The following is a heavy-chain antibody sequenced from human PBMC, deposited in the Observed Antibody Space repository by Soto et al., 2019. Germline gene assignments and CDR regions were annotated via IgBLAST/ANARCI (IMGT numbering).Heavy chain of an antibody. CDR1: GFSLNTPEVG. Sequence: QITLKESGPALVKPTQTLTLTCTFSGFSLNTPEVGVGWIRQTPGKALEWLALIYWDDDKYYNPSLKSRLTTPEDTSKNQVVLTMTHMAPVDTATYYCAHRAAVGFAELLSRPSDYWGQGALVTVSS. CDR2: IYWDDDK. CDR3: AHRAAVGFAELLSRPSDY. J-gene: IGHJ4*02. V-gene: IGHV2-5*02. D-gene: IGHD3-10*01.